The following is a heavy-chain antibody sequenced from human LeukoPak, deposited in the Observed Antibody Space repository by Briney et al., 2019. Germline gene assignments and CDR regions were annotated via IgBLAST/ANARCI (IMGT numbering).Heavy chain of an antibody. J-gene: IGHJ4*02. Sequence: SGGSLRLSCAASGFTFSSYAMSWVRQAPGKGPEWVSAISGSGGSTYYADSVKGRFTISRDNSKNTLYLQMNSLRAEDTAVYYCAKDRRVDIVATIEYWGQGTLVTVSS. CDR1: GFTFSSYA. CDR2: ISGSGGST. D-gene: IGHD5-12*01. V-gene: IGHV3-23*01. CDR3: AKDRRVDIVATIEY.